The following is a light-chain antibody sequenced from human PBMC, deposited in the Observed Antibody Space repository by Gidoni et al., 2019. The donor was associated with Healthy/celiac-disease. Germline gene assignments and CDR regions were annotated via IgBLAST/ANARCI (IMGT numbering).Light chain of an antibody. CDR1: SLRSYY. CDR3: NSRDSSGNHLV. Sequence: SSELTQDPAVSVALVQTVRITCQGYSLRSYYASWYQQKPGQAPVLVIYGKNNRPPGIPDRFSGSSSGNTASLTITGAQAEDEADYYCNSRDSSGNHLVFGGGTKLTVL. V-gene: IGLV3-19*01. J-gene: IGLJ2*01. CDR2: GKN.